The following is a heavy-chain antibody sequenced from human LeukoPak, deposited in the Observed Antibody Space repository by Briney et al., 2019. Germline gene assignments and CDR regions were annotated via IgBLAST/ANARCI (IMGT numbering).Heavy chain of an antibody. J-gene: IGHJ4*02. CDR1: GFTFSSYA. V-gene: IGHV3-23*01. D-gene: IGHD3-22*01. CDR2: TSGSGGST. Sequence: PGGSLRLSCAASGFTFSSYAMSWVRQAPGKGLEWVSATSGSGGSTYYAHSVKGRFTICRDNSKNTLYLQMNSLRAEDTAVYYCEKDGYYYDSSGPSLLSYFDYWGQGTLVTVSS. CDR3: EKDGYYYDSSGPSLLSYFDY.